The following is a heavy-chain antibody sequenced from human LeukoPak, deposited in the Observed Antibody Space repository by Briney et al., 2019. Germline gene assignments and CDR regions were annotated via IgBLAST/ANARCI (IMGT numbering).Heavy chain of an antibody. Sequence: GSLRLSCAASGFTFSSYEMNWVRQAPGKGLEWIGSIHHSGSTYYKSSLKSRVTISVDTSKNQFSLKLSSVTAADTAVYYCARHVVGAAAGRLAYYYMDVWGKGTTVTISS. D-gene: IGHD6-13*01. J-gene: IGHJ6*03. V-gene: IGHV4-38-2*01. CDR3: ARHVVGAAAGRLAYYYMDV. CDR1: GFTFSSYE. CDR2: IHHSGST.